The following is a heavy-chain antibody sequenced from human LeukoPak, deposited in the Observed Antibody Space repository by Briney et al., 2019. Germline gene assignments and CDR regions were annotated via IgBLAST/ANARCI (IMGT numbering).Heavy chain of an antibody. CDR1: GYTFTSYY. D-gene: IGHD2-2*01. Sequence: ASVKVSCKASGYTFTSYYMHWVRQAPGQGREWMGIINPSGGSTSYAQKFQGRVTMTTDTSTSTVYMELSSLRSEDTAVYYCAREGPARGFDYWGQGTLVTVSS. V-gene: IGHV1-46*01. J-gene: IGHJ4*02. CDR2: INPSGGST. CDR3: AREGPARGFDY.